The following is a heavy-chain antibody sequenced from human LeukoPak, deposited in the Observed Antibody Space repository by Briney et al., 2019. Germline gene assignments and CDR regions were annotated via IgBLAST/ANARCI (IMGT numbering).Heavy chain of an antibody. Sequence: SETLSLTCAVYGGSFSGYYWSWIRQPPGKGLEWIGEINHSGSTNYNPSLKSRVTISVDTSKNQFSLKLSSVTAADTAVYYCARHNFDWLSHSLDYWGQGTLVTVSS. CDR3: ARHNFDWLSHSLDY. J-gene: IGHJ4*02. CDR1: GGSFSGYY. D-gene: IGHD3-9*01. CDR2: INHSGST. V-gene: IGHV4-34*01.